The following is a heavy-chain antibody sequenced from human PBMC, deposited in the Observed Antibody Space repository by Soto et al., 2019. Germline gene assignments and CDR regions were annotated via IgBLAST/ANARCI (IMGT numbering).Heavy chain of an antibody. Sequence: EVQLEESGGXLVXXXXXLKLSCAASGFTFSGSAMHWVRQASGKGLEWVGRIRSKANSYATAYAASVTGRFTISRDDSKNTAYLQMNSLKTEDTAVYYCTRHVSANGFDYWGQGTLVTVSS. CDR1: GFTFSGSA. CDR3: TRHVSANGFDY. V-gene: IGHV3-73*01. J-gene: IGHJ4*02. CDR2: IRSKANSYAT. D-gene: IGHD6-25*01.